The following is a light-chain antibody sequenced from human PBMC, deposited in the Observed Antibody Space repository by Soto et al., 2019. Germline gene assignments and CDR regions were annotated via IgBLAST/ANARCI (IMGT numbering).Light chain of an antibody. Sequence: DIVMTQSPLSLLVTPGEPASISCRSSQSLLYINGYNYLDWYLQKPGQSPQLLICMGSDRASGVPDRFSGSGSGTDFTLKISRVEAEDVGVYYCMQALRTPPAFGQGTKLEIK. V-gene: IGKV2-28*01. CDR1: QSLLYINGYNY. J-gene: IGKJ1*01. CDR2: MGS. CDR3: MQALRTPPA.